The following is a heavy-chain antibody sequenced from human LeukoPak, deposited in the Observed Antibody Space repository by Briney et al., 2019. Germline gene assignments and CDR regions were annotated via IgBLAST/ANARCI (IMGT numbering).Heavy chain of an antibody. CDR1: GGSVSSGSYY. Sequence: SETLSLSCTVSGGSVSSGSYYWSWIRQPPGKGLEWIGYIYYSGSTNYNPSLKSRITISVDTSKNQFSLKLSSVTAADTAVYYCARVRSSDDAFDIWGQGTLATVSS. CDR2: IYYSGST. D-gene: IGHD6-6*01. V-gene: IGHV4-61*01. CDR3: ARVRSSDDAFDI. J-gene: IGHJ3*02.